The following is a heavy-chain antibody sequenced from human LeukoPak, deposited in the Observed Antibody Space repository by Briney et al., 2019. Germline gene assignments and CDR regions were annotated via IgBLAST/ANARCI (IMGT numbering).Heavy chain of an antibody. D-gene: IGHD2-15*01. CDR2: IHYSGST. J-gene: IGHJ5*02. V-gene: IGHV4-59*08. CDR3: AKYASVAGGTNWFDA. Sequence: SETLSLTCSVCGGSISTYYWSWSRQPPGKGLEWIAWIHYSGSTNYNPSLKSRVTISLDTSKNQFSLKLSSVTAADTAVYHCAKYASVAGGTNWFDAWGQGTLVTVSA. CDR1: GGSISTYY.